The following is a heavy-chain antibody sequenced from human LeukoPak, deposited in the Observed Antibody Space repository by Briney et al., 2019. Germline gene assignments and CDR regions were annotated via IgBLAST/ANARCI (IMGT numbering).Heavy chain of an antibody. Sequence: PSETLSLTCTVSGGSISSSSYYWGWIRQPPGKGLEWIGSIYYSGSTYYNPSLKSRVTISVDTSKNQFSLKLSSVTAADTAVYYCARRYDFWSVKYYYYYYGMDVWGQGTTVTVSS. CDR2: IYYSGST. CDR1: GGSISSSSYY. V-gene: IGHV4-39*01. D-gene: IGHD3-3*01. J-gene: IGHJ6*02. CDR3: ARRYDFWSVKYYYYYYGMDV.